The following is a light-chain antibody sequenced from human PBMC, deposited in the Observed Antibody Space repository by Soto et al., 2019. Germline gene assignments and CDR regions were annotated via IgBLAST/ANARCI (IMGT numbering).Light chain of an antibody. CDR2: KES. V-gene: IGKV1-5*03. Sequence: DIQMTQSPSTLSASVGDRVTITCRASQSISSWLGWYQQKPGKAPKLLIYKESSLQSQVHSRVSHRVSGTEFTLTISSLQPDDFATDYCQQYNSYSPLTFGGGTKVAIK. CDR1: QSISSW. J-gene: IGKJ4*01. CDR3: QQYNSYSPLT.